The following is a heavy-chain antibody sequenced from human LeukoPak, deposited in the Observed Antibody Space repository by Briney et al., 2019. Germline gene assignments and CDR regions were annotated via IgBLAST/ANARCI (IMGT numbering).Heavy chain of an antibody. Sequence: SETLSLTCTVSGDSISSYYWSWIRQPPGKGLEWIGYIYYSGSTNYNPSLKSRVTISVDTSKNQFSLKLSSVTAADTAVYYCARHPSGDTAMVNPYYYYMDVWGKGTTVTVSS. J-gene: IGHJ6*03. V-gene: IGHV4-59*01. CDR2: IYYSGST. CDR3: ARHPSGDTAMVNPYYYYMDV. CDR1: GDSISSYY. D-gene: IGHD5-18*01.